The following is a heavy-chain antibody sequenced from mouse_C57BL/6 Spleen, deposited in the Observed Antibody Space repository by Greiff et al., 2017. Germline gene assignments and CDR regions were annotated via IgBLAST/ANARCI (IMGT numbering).Heavy chain of an antibody. CDR3: ARGIITTVVATRFDY. CDR1: GYTFTSYW. V-gene: IGHV1-69*01. D-gene: IGHD1-1*01. Sequence: QVQLQQPGAELVMPGASVKLSCKASGYTFTSYWMHWVKQRPGQGLEWIGEIDPSDSYTNYNHKFKGKSTLTVDKSSSTAYMQLSSLPSADSAVYYCARGIITTVVATRFDYWGQGTTLTVSS. J-gene: IGHJ2*01. CDR2: IDPSDSYT.